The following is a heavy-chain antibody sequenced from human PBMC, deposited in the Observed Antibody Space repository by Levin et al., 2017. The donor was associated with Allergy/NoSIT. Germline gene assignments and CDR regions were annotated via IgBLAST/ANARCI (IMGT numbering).Heavy chain of an antibody. J-gene: IGHJ4*02. CDR2: VSYSGLST. D-gene: IGHD1-26*01. V-gene: IGHV3-23*01. CDR1: GFTFSSYT. CDR3: ARDRSGSYGPFDY. Sequence: GESLKISCAASGFTFSSYTLSWVRQAPGKGLEWVSGVSYSGLSTYYADSVEGRFTISRDNSEKTLYLQMSSLRADDTAIYYCARDRSGSYGPFDYWGQGTLVTVSS.